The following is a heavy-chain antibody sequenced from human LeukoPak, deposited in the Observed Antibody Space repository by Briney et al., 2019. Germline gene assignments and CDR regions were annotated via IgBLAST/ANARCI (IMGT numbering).Heavy chain of an antibody. CDR2: IIPILGIA. V-gene: IGHV1-69*04. J-gene: IGHJ4*02. Sequence: ASVKVSCKASGGTFSSYAISWVRQAPGQGLEWMGRIIPILGIANYAQKFQGRVTITADKSTSTAYMELSSLRSEDTAVYYCARDATYSSGPPYWGQGTLVTVSS. CDR1: GGTFSSYA. CDR3: ARDATYSSGPPY. D-gene: IGHD6-19*01.